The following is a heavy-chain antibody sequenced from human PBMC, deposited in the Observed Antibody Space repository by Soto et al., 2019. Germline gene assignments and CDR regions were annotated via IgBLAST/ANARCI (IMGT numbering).Heavy chain of an antibody. CDR1: GFTFEDYG. D-gene: IGHD6-19*01. V-gene: IGHV3-20*04. CDR2: INWNGGST. J-gene: IGHJ4*02. CDR3: ARLYSSGWYGPGRY. Sequence: EVQLVESGGGVVRPVGSLRLSCAASGFTFEDYGMSWVRQAPGKGLEWVSGINWNGGSTGYADSVKGRFTISRDNAKNSLYLQMNSLRAEDTALYYCARLYSSGWYGPGRYWGQGTLVTVSS.